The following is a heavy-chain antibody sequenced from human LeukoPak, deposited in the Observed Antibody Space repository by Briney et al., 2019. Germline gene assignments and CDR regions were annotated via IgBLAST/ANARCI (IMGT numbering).Heavy chain of an antibody. V-gene: IGHV3-33*01. CDR3: ARDGAGGASGTFDY. Sequence: PGRSLRLSCAASGFTFSSYGMHWVRQAPDKGLEWMAIIYYDGGNKYYRDSVKGRFTISRGNSKNTLYLEMNSLRVEDTALYYCARDGAGGASGTFDYWGQGTLVTVSS. D-gene: IGHD1-26*01. CDR1: GFTFSSYG. CDR2: IYYDGGNK. J-gene: IGHJ4*02.